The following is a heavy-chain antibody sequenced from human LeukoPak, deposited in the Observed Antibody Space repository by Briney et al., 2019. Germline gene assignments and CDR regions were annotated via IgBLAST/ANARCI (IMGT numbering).Heavy chain of an antibody. CDR2: INAGNGNT. D-gene: IGHD3-22*01. V-gene: IGHV1-3*01. J-gene: IGHJ6*02. Sequence: GASVKVSCKASGYTFTSYAMHWVRQAPGQRLEWMGWINAGNGNTKYSQKFQGRVTITRDTSASTAYMELSSLRSEDTAVYYCASMGPNYYDSSGWRHYYYGMDVWGQGTTVTVSS. CDR3: ASMGPNYYDSSGWRHYYYGMDV. CDR1: GYTFTSYA.